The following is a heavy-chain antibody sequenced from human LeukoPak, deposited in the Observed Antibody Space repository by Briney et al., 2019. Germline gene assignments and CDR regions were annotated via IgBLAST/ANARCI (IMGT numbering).Heavy chain of an antibody. Sequence: SETLSLTSTVSGGSISSYFWSWIRQPPGKGLECIGYIYYSGSTNYNPSLKSRATMSVDTSKNQFSLKLNSVTAADTGVYYCARGPVGGTRLVDYWGQGTLVTVSS. CDR2: IYYSGST. D-gene: IGHD1-26*01. V-gene: IGHV4-59*01. CDR3: ARGPVGGTRLVDY. CDR1: GGSISSYF. J-gene: IGHJ4*02.